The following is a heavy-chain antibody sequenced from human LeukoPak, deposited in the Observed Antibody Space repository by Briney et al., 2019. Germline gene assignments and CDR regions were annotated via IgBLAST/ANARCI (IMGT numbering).Heavy chain of an antibody. CDR2: ISWNSGSI. D-gene: IGHD3-16*02. V-gene: IGHV3-9*03. J-gene: IGHJ4*02. CDR3: ARYGRGFDY. CDR1: GFTFDDYA. Sequence: GGSLRLSCAASGFTFDDYAMHWVRQAPAKGLEWVSGISWNSGSIGYADSVKGRFTISRDNAKNSLYLQMNSLRAEDMALYYCARYGRGFDYWGQGTLVTVSS.